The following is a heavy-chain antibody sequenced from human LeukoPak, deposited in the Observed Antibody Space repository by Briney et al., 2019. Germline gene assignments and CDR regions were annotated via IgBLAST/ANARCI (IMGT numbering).Heavy chain of an antibody. Sequence: GGSLRLSCAASGFTVSSNYMSWVRQVPGKGLEWVSVIYSGGSTYYADSVKGRFTISRDNSKNTLYLQMNSLRAEDTAVYYCAREWEWLDLHYDYWGQGTLVTVSS. V-gene: IGHV3-53*01. D-gene: IGHD3-3*01. CDR1: GFTVSSNY. J-gene: IGHJ4*02. CDR3: AREWEWLDLHYDY. CDR2: IYSGGST.